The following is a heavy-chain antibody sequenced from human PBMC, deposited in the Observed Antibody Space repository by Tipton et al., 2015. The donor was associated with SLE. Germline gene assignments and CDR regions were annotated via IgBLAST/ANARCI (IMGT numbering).Heavy chain of an antibody. CDR2: ISYDGRNI. D-gene: IGHD3-10*01. CDR3: ARGLYYGSGTYSATFFF. J-gene: IGHJ4*02. Sequence: RSLRLSCAASGLTFSDFALHWVRQAPGKGLEWLAVISYDGRNIYYADSVKGRFTISRDNSKNTMYLQMDSLRAEDTAVYYCARGLYYGSGTYSATFFFWGQGTLVTVSS. CDR1: GLTFSDFA. V-gene: IGHV3-30*04.